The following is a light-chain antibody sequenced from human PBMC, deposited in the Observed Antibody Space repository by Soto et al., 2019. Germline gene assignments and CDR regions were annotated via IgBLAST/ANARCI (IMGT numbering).Light chain of an antibody. J-gene: IGLJ2*01. CDR1: SSNIGSNY. Sequence: QSVLTQPPSASWSPRQTVTISCSGSSSNIGSNYVYWYQQLPGTAPKPLIYRNNQRPSGVPERFSGSKSGTSASLAISGLRSEDEADYYCAAWDDSLTHPVFGGGTKLTVL. CDR2: RNN. CDR3: AAWDDSLTHPV. V-gene: IGLV1-47*01.